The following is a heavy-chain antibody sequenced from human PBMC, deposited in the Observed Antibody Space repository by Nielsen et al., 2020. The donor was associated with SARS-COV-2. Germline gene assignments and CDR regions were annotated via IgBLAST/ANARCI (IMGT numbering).Heavy chain of an antibody. CDR2: ISTSSNTK. D-gene: IGHD2/OR15-2a*01. CDR1: GFTFSIYS. J-gene: IGHJ4*02. CDR3: ARDHQEYAASPYYFDF. Sequence: GGSLRLSCAASGFTFSIYSMNWVRQAPGKGLEWVSFISTSSNTKNYADSVKGRFTVSRDNAKNSLYLQMNTLRAEDTAVYYCARDHQEYAASPYYFDFWGQGTLVTVSS. V-gene: IGHV3-48*01.